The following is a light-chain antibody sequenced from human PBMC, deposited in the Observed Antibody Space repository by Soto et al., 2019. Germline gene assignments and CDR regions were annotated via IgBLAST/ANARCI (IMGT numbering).Light chain of an antibody. Sequence: EIVLTQSPATLSLSPRERATLSCRASQSVSSYLAWYQQKPGQAPRLLIYDASNRATGIPARFSGSWSGTDFTLTISSLEPEDFAVYYCQQRSNWPPYTFGQGTKLEIK. J-gene: IGKJ2*01. CDR2: DAS. V-gene: IGKV3-11*01. CDR3: QQRSNWPPYT. CDR1: QSVSSY.